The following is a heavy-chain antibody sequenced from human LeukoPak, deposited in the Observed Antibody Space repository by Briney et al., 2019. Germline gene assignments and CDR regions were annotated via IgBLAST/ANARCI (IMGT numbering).Heavy chain of an antibody. Sequence: ASVKVSCKASGYSFTRFGTTWVRQAPGQGLEWMGWISALYGHTNYAQKFQGRVTMTTDTSTSTAYMELRSLRSDDTAVYYCARDFYHGHCAGLSCFLLDSWGQGALVIVSS. D-gene: IGHD2-8*02. CDR3: ARDFYHGHCAGLSCFLLDS. V-gene: IGHV1-18*01. CDR2: ISALYGHT. J-gene: IGHJ4*02. CDR1: GYSFTRFG.